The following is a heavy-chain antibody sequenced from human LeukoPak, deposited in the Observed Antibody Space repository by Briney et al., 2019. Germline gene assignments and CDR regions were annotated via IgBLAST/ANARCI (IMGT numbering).Heavy chain of an antibody. J-gene: IGHJ5*02. D-gene: IGHD3-22*01. CDR1: GGSFSGYY. V-gene: IGHV4-34*01. CDR2: INHSGST. Sequence: PSETLSLTCAVYGGSFSGYYWSWIRQPPREELEWIGDINHSGSTNYNPSLKSRVTISVDTSKNQFSLKQSSVTAADTAVYYCARVLDSSGYYYGFDPWGQGTLVTVSS. CDR3: ARVLDSSGYYYGFDP.